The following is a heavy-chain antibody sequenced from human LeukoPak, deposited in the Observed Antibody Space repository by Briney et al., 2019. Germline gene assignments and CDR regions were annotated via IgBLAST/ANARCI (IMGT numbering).Heavy chain of an antibody. CDR1: GYSFNNYW. V-gene: IGHV5-51*01. J-gene: IGHJ4*02. Sequence: GASLKISCKGSGYSFNNYWIAWVRQLPGKGLEWMGIIYPGDSDTKYSPSFQGQVTFSADKSISTAYLQWSSLKASDTAMYYCARRRDGYNIDYWGQGTLVTVSS. CDR2: IYPGDSDT. D-gene: IGHD5-24*01. CDR3: ARRRDGYNIDY.